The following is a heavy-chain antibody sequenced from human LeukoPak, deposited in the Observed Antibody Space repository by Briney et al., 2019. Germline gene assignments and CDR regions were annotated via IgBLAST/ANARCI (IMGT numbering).Heavy chain of an antibody. CDR3: ARNSNQNYYYYGMDV. CDR1: GYSFTSYW. D-gene: IGHD4-11*01. Sequence: NLGESLKISCKCSGYSFTSYWIGWVRQMPGKGLEWMGIIYPGDSDTRYSPSFQGQVTISADKSIGTAYLQWSSLKASDTAMYYCARNSNQNYYYYGMDVWGQGTTVTVSS. CDR2: IYPGDSDT. J-gene: IGHJ6*02. V-gene: IGHV5-51*01.